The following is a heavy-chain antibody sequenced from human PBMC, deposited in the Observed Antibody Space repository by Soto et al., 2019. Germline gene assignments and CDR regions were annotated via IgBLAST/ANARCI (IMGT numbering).Heavy chain of an antibody. CDR1: GYSFTSYW. CDR3: ARQNRYSSSSPYYYGMDV. CDR2: IYPGDSDT. D-gene: IGHD6-6*01. Sequence: EVQLVQSGAEVKKPGESLKISCKGSGYSFTSYWIGWVRQMPGKGLEWMGIIYPGDSDTRYSPSFQGQVTISADKSISTAYLQWSSLKASDTAMYYCARQNRYSSSSPYYYGMDVWGQGTTVTVSS. J-gene: IGHJ6*02. V-gene: IGHV5-51*01.